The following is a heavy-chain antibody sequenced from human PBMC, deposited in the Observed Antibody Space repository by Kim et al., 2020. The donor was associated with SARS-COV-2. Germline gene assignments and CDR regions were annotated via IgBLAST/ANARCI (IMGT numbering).Heavy chain of an antibody. CDR3: AREILEYCSSTSCHLLPFRPNYGMDV. J-gene: IGHJ6*02. CDR2: IYHSGST. Sequence: SETLSLTCAVSGGSISSSNWWSWVRQPPGKGLEWIGEIYHSGSTNYNPSLKSRVTISVDKSKNQFSLKLSSVTAADTAVYYCAREILEYCSSTSCHLLPFRPNYGMDVWGQGTTVTVSS. V-gene: IGHV4-4*02. D-gene: IGHD2-2*01. CDR1: GGSISSSNW.